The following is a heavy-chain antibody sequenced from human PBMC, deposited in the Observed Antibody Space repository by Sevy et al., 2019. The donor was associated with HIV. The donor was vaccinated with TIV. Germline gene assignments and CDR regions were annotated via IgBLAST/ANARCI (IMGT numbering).Heavy chain of an antibody. J-gene: IGHJ3*02. Sequence: GGSLRLSCAVSGFTFSSYGMHWVRQAPGKGLEWVAFIRYDGSNKYYADSVKGRFTISRDNSKNTLYLQMNSLRAEDTAVYYCAIDLRSDYGDYGDAFDIWGQGTMVTVSS. V-gene: IGHV3-30*02. CDR3: AIDLRSDYGDYGDAFDI. CDR2: IRYDGSNK. CDR1: GFTFSSYG. D-gene: IGHD4-17*01.